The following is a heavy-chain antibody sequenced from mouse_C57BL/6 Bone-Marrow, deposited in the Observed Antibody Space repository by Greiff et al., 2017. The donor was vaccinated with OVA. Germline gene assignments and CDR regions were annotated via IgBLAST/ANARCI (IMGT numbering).Heavy chain of an antibody. V-gene: IGHV1-19*01. D-gene: IGHD1-1*01. J-gene: IGHJ4*01. CDR3: ARGVAYGRSRNGAMDY. CDR2: INPYNGGT. CDR1: GYTFTDYY. Sequence: VQLKESGPVLVKPGASVKMSCKASGYTFTDYYMNWVKQSHGKSLEWIGVINPYNGGTSYNQKFKGKATLTVDKSSSTAYMELNSLTSEDSAVYYCARGVAYGRSRNGAMDYWGQGTSVTVSS.